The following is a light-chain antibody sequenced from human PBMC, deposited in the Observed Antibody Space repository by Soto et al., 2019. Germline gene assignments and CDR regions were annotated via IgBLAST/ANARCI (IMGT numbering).Light chain of an antibody. Sequence: SVLSXPLSASGSPGPSLPHTPTPHRRDIGNYNYVSWYQQRPGKVPKLIIHDVSDRPSGVSDRFSGSKSGNTASLTISGLQAEDEADYYCSSYTRTSTYVFGTGTKVTVL. V-gene: IGLV2-14*03. CDR3: SSYTRTSTYV. CDR1: RRDIGNYNY. CDR2: DVS. J-gene: IGLJ1*01.